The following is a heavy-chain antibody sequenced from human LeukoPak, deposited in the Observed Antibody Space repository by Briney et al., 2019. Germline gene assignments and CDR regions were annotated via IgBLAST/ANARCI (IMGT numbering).Heavy chain of an antibody. CDR1: GFTFSSYA. CDR3: ARVRSVSWWNFDY. CDR2: ISGSGGST. Sequence: PGGSLRLSCAASGFTFSSYAMSWVRQAPGKGLEWVSTISGSGGSTYYADSVKGRFTISRDNSKNTLYLQMNSLRAEDTAVYYCARVRSVSWWNFDYWGQGTLVTVSS. J-gene: IGHJ4*02. D-gene: IGHD6-13*01. V-gene: IGHV3-23*01.